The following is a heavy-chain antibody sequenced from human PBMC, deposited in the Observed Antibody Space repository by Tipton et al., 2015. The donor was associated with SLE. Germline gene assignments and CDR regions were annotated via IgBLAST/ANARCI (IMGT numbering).Heavy chain of an antibody. Sequence: TLSLTCTVSGGSINGYYWNWIRQPAGKGLEWIGRVYTSGTTDYNPSLKSRVTISVDTSKNQFSLKLSSVTAADTAVYYCARDWYSTGGAFDIWGQGTMVTVSS. CDR2: VYTSGTT. CDR1: GGSINGYY. D-gene: IGHD6-25*01. J-gene: IGHJ3*02. CDR3: ARDWYSTGGAFDI. V-gene: IGHV4-4*07.